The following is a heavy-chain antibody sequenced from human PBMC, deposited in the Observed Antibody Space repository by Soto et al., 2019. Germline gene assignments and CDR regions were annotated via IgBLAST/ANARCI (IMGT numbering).Heavy chain of an antibody. J-gene: IGHJ4*02. CDR3: ARNRRGGGYYFDY. CDR1: GFTFVAFG. CDR2: INWSGEQK. V-gene: IGHV3-20*04. Sequence: EVQLVEFGGGVGRPGGSLGPPCPASGFTFVAFGLNWVGQIPKKGLEWVPFINWSGEQKRDGDSMKGRFTVSRDNSRNSLYLQIDSLRVEDTAFYYCARNRRGGGYYFDYWGQGALVTVSS.